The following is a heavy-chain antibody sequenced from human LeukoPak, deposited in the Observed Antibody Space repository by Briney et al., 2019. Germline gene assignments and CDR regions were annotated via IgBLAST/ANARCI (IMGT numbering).Heavy chain of an antibody. Sequence: SETLSLTCAVYGGSFSGYYWSWIRQPPGKGLEWIGEVNHSGSTNYNPAFKSRVTISVDTSKSQFSLKLSSVTAADTAICYSARWPFWSGYGYDYYMDVWGKGTTVTVSS. CDR1: GGSFSGYY. CDR2: VNHSGST. CDR3: ARWPFWSGYGYDYYMDV. D-gene: IGHD3-3*01. V-gene: IGHV4-34*01. J-gene: IGHJ6*03.